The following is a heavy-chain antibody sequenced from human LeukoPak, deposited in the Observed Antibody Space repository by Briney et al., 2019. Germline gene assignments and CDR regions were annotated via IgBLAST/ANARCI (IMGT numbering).Heavy chain of an antibody. CDR3: ARIYYQKDH. V-gene: IGHV3-11*04. D-gene: IGHD2-2*01. Sequence: GGSLRLSCVASGFTFSDHYMSWFRLSPGKGLEWLSYITSSGSTTDYADSVKGRFTVSRDNAKNSLYLQMNSLRVEDTAVYYCARIYYQKDHWGPGTLVTVSS. CDR1: GFTFSDHY. CDR2: ITSSGSTT. J-gene: IGHJ4*02.